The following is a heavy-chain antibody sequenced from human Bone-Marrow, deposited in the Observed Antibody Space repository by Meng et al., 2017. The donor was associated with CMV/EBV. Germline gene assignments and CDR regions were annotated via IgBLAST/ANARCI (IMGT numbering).Heavy chain of an antibody. Sequence: GGSLRLSCAASGFTFSSYAMNWVRQAPGKGLEWVSSISSSSNHIYYADSMKGRFTISRDNAKNSLYLQMNSLRAEDTAVYYCASSAQRYGGNTFDSWGQGTRVTGSS. CDR1: GFTFSSYA. V-gene: IGHV3-21*01. D-gene: IGHD4-23*01. CDR2: ISSSSNHI. CDR3: ASSAQRYGGNTFDS. J-gene: IGHJ4*02.